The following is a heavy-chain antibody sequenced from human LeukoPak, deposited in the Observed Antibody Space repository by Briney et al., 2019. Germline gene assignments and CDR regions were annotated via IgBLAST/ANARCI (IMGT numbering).Heavy chain of an antibody. CDR1: GGSISSSSYY. CDR2: INHSGST. D-gene: IGHD6-13*01. J-gene: IGHJ4*02. CDR3: ACVRGSSWYARRYFDY. Sequence: SETLSLTCTVSGGSISSSSYYWGWIRQPPGKGLEWIGEINHSGSTNYNPSLKSRVTISVDTSKNQFSLKLSSVTAADTAVYYCACVRGSSWYARRYFDYWGQGTLVTVSS. V-gene: IGHV4-39*07.